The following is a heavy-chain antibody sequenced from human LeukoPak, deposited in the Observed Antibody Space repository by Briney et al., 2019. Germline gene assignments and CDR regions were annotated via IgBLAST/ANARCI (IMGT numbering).Heavy chain of an antibody. CDR2: INPSGGST. CDR3: ARRHRALGGETGGDVFDI. V-gene: IGHV1-46*01. D-gene: IGHD3-16*01. CDR1: GYTFTSYY. J-gene: IGHJ3*02. Sequence: GASVKVSCKASGYTFTSYYMHWVRQAPGQGLEWMGLINPSGGSTSYAQKFQGRVTMTRDMSTSTVYMELSSLRSEDTAVYYCARRHRALGGETGGDVFDIWDQGTMVTVSS.